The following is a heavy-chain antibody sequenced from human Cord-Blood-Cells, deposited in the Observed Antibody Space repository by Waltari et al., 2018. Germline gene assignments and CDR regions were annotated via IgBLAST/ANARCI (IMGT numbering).Heavy chain of an antibody. CDR2: IYNSGST. V-gene: IGHV4-38-2*01. CDR3: ARKGAAAGTEYFQH. Sequence: QVQLQESGPGLVKPSETLSLTCAVSGYSISSGYYWGWIRQPPGKGREWIGRIYNSGSTDDNPSRKSAVTISVDRSKNQFSLKLGSVTAADTAVYYCARKGAAAGTEYFQHWGQGTLVTVSS. CDR1: GYSISSGYY. D-gene: IGHD6-13*01. J-gene: IGHJ1*01.